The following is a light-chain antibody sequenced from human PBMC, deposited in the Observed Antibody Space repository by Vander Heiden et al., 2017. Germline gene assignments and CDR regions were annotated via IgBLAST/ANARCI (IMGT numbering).Light chain of an antibody. V-gene: IGLV1-44*01. CDR2: SDD. Sequence: QSVLTQPPSASGTPGQRVTISCSGSNSNIGSNPVNWYLQLPGSAPQLRIFSDDQRPSGVPDRFSGSRSGTSASLAISGLQSGDAAIYYCATLDDNLLRVFGSGTKVTVL. CDR1: NSNIGSNP. CDR3: ATLDDNLLRV. J-gene: IGLJ1*01.